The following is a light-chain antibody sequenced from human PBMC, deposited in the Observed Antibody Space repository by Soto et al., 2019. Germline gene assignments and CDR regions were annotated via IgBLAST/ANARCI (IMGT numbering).Light chain of an antibody. CDR2: AAY. J-gene: IGKJ5*01. V-gene: IGKV1-9*01. Sequence: IQLTQSPSSLSASVGDRVTITCRASQGISSYLAWYQQKPGKAPKLLIYAAYTLQSGVPSRFSGSGSGTDFTLTISSLQPEDFAVYYCQQRSNWPMITFGQGTRLEI. CDR3: QQRSNWPMIT. CDR1: QGISSY.